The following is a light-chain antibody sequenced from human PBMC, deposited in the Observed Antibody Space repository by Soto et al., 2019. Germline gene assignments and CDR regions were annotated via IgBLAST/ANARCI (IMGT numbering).Light chain of an antibody. CDR1: SSDVGGYNH. CDR3: SSYTTSSFPVV. J-gene: IGLJ2*01. CDR2: DVS. Sequence: QSALTQPASVSGSPGQSITISCTGTSSDVGGYNHVSWYQQHPGKAPKLMIYDVSNRPSGVSNRFSGSKSGNTASLTISGLQAEEEADYYCSSYTTSSFPVVFGGGTKLTVL. V-gene: IGLV2-14*01.